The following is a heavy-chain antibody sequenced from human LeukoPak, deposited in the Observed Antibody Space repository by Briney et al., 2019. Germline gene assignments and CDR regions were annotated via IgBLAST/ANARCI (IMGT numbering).Heavy chain of an antibody. CDR2: IRSKAYGGTT. J-gene: IGHJ4*02. CDR1: GFTFGDYA. Sequence: GGSLRLSCTASGFTFGDYAMSWFRQAPGKGLEWVGFIRSKAYGGTTEYAASVKGRFTISRDDSKSIAYLQMNSLKTEDTAVYYCTRDWGYYDILTGYPIFDYWGQGTLVTVSS. D-gene: IGHD3-9*01. CDR3: TRDWGYYDILTGYPIFDY. V-gene: IGHV3-49*03.